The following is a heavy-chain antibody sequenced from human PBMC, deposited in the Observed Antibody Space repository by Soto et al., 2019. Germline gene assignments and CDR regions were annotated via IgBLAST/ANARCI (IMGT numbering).Heavy chain of an antibody. CDR3: ANGLVASGYDRRDYDY. Sequence: GGSLRLSCAASGFTFSSYGMHWVHQAPGKGLEWVAVISYDGSNKYYADSVKGRFTISRDNSKNTLYLQMNSLRAEDTAVYYCANGLVASGYDRRDYDYWGQGTLVTVSS. J-gene: IGHJ4*02. V-gene: IGHV3-30*18. D-gene: IGHD5-12*01. CDR1: GFTFSSYG. CDR2: ISYDGSNK.